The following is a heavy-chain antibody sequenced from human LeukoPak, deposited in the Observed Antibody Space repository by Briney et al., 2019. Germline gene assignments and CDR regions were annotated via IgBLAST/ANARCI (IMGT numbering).Heavy chain of an antibody. CDR1: GGSISSSNYY. J-gene: IGHJ4*02. Sequence: SETLSLICTVSGGSISSSNYYWGWIRQPPGKGLEWIGSTYYSGITYYNPSLKSRVTKSLDTSKTQFSLKLSSVTAADTAVYYYARVELSLRYFDYWGQGTLVTVSS. D-gene: IGHD3-16*01. CDR3: ARVELSLRYFDY. V-gene: IGHV4-39*07. CDR2: TYYSGIT.